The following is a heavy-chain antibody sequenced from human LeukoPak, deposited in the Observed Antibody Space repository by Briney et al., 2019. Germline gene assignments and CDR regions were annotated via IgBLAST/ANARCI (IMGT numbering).Heavy chain of an antibody. Sequence: SETLSLTCAVYGGSFSGYYWSWIRQPPGKGLEWIGEINHSGSTNYDPSLKSRVTISVDTSKNQFSLKLSSVTAADTAVYYCARVSAAMVSYDYWGQGTLVTVSS. D-gene: IGHD2-2*01. CDR2: INHSGST. J-gene: IGHJ4*02. V-gene: IGHV4-34*01. CDR1: GGSFSGYY. CDR3: ARVSAAMVSYDY.